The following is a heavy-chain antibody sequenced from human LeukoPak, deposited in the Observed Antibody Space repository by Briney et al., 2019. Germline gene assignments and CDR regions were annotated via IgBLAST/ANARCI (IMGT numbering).Heavy chain of an antibody. J-gene: IGHJ4*02. V-gene: IGHV3-30*18. Sequence: PGGSLRLSCAASGFTFSSYGMHWVRQAPGKGLEWVAVISYDGSNKYYADSVKGRFTISRDNSKNTLYLQMNSLRAEDTAVYYCAKILPLWNDDLDDYWGQGTLVTVSS. CDR2: ISYDGSNK. D-gene: IGHD1-1*01. CDR1: GFTFSSYG. CDR3: AKILPLWNDDLDDY.